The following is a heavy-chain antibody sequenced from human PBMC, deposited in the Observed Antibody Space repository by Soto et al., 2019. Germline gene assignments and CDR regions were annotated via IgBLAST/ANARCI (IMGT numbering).Heavy chain of an antibody. CDR1: GYTFSNFW. CDR2: IYPGDHET. CDR3: VRSPRSSPYFDY. D-gene: IGHD6-13*01. Sequence: PGESLKISCRCSGYTFSNFWIAWVRHLPGKGLEWMGIIYPGDHETRYSPSFHGKVTISADKSINTAYLQWSSLEASDSAFYYCVRSPRSSPYFDYWGQGALVTV. V-gene: IGHV5-51*01. J-gene: IGHJ4*02.